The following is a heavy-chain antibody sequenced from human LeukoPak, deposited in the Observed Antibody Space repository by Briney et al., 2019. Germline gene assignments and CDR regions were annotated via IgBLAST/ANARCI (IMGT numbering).Heavy chain of an antibody. J-gene: IGHJ3*02. CDR3: ARGRYCSADICSGGDAFDI. D-gene: IGHD2-15*01. Sequence: SEILSLTCTVSGGSINNYYWSWIRQLAGKGLEWIGRIYTRGSTNYNPSLKSRVTMSVDTSKNQFSLKLNSVTAADTAVYYCARGRYCSADICSGGDAFDIWGQGTMVSVSS. CDR1: GGSINNYY. V-gene: IGHV4-4*07. CDR2: IYTRGST.